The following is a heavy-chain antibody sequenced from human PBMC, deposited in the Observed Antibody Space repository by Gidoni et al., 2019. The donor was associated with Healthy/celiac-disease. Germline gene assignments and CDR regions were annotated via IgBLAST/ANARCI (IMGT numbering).Heavy chain of an antibody. J-gene: IGHJ4*02. CDR1: GGSFSGYY. CDR3: ARVGVLADSSGWYDEDCFDY. V-gene: IGHV4-34*01. CDR2: INHSGST. Sequence: QVQLQQWGAGLLKPSETLSLTCAVSGGSFSGYYWSWIRQPPGKGLEWIGEINHSGSTNYNPARKSRVTISGDTSKNQFSLKLSSVTVADTAVYYCARVGVLADSSGWYDEDCFDYWGQGTLVTVSS. D-gene: IGHD6-19*01.